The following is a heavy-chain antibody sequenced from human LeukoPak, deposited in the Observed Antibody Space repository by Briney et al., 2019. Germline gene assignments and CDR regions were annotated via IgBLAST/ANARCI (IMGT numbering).Heavy chain of an antibody. CDR1: GFTFSSYA. V-gene: IGHV3-23*01. Sequence: GGSLRLSCAASGFTFSSYAMSWVRQAPGKGLEWVSAISGSGGSTYYADSVKGRFTISRGNSKNTLYLQMNSLRAEDTAVYYCAKQGLGGSGYYTPRYNWFDPWGQGTLVTVSS. D-gene: IGHD3-3*01. J-gene: IGHJ5*02. CDR3: AKQGLGGSGYYTPRYNWFDP. CDR2: ISGSGGST.